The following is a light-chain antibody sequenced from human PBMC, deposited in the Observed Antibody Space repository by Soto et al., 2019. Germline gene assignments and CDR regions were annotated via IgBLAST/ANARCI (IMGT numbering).Light chain of an antibody. CDR2: NNR. Sequence: QSVLTQSPSVSGAPGQRVTISCTGSSSNTGAGYDVHWYQQFPGTAPKLLIYNNRNRPSGVPDRFSGSKSGTSASLAITGLQAEDEADYYCQSYDSSLSAWVFGGRTQLTVL. J-gene: IGLJ3*02. CDR3: QSYDSSLSAWV. CDR1: SSNTGAGYD. V-gene: IGLV1-40*01.